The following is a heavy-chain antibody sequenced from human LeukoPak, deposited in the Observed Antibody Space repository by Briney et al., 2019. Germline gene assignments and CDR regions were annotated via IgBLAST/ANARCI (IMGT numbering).Heavy chain of an antibody. Sequence: PSETLSLTCAVYGGSFSGYYWSWIRQPPGKGLEWIGEINHSGSTNYNPSLKSRVTISVDTSKNQFSLKLSSVTAADTAVYYCARGRAVIDYYYYMDVWGKGTTVTVSS. J-gene: IGHJ6*03. D-gene: IGHD2-21*01. CDR3: ARGRAVIDYYYYMDV. CDR2: INHSGST. CDR1: GGSFSGYY. V-gene: IGHV4-34*01.